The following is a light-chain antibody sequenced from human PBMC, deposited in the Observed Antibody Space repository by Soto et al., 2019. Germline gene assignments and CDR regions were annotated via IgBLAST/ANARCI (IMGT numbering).Light chain of an antibody. CDR1: QRIISNY. Sequence: IVLTQSPGTLSLSPGERAILSCRASQRIISNYLAWYQQEAGQAPRLLIYGASSRVTGIPDRFSGSGSGTDFTLTISRLEPEDFAVYYCQQYAYSPPTFGLGTKVDIK. CDR3: QQYAYSPPT. V-gene: IGKV3-20*01. J-gene: IGKJ1*01. CDR2: GAS.